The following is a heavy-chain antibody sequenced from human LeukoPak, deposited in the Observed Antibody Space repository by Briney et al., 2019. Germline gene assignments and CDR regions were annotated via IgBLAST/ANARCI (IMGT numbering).Heavy chain of an antibody. V-gene: IGHV4-59*01. Sequence: SETLSLTCTVSGGSISTYYWSWIRQPPGKGLEWIGYTYYSGSTKYNPSLKSRVTISVDTSKNQFSLNLTSMTAADTAIYYCARDTGDGFEYWGQGTLVSVSS. CDR2: TYYSGST. CDR1: GGSISTYY. D-gene: IGHD7-27*01. J-gene: IGHJ4*02. CDR3: ARDTGDGFEY.